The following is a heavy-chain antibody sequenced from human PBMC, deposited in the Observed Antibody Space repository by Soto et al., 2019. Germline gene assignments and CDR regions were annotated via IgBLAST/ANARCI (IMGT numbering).Heavy chain of an antibody. CDR3: AREYCSSTSCLNCFDP. Sequence: EVQLVESGGGLVPPGGSLRLSCAASGFTFSSYSMNWVREAPGKGLAWVSYISSSSSTIYYADSVKGRFTISRYNAKNSLSLQMNSLRAEDTAVYYCAREYCSSTSCLNCFDPWGQGTLVTVSS. CDR2: ISSSSSTI. D-gene: IGHD2-2*01. V-gene: IGHV3-48*01. CDR1: GFTFSSYS. J-gene: IGHJ5*02.